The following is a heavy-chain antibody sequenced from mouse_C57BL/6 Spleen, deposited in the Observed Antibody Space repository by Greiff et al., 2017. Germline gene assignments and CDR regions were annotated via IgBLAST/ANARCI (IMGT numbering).Heavy chain of an antibody. J-gene: IGHJ4*01. CDR2: IRSKSNNYAT. V-gene: IGHV10-1*01. Sequence: GGVLVQPNGSLKLSCAAPGFRFNPYAMHWVRQAPGKGLEWAARIRSKSNNYATYYADSVKDRFTISRDDSESMLYLPMNNLKTEDTAMYYCVRHRADYWGQGTSVTVSS. D-gene: IGHD3-1*01. CDR3: VRHRADY. CDR1: GFRFNPYA.